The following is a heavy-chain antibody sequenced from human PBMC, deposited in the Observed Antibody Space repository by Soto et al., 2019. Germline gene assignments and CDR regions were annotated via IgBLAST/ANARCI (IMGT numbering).Heavy chain of an antibody. CDR2: INPNSGDT. J-gene: IGHJ6*02. D-gene: IGHD1-26*01. CDR1: GYTFTGYY. CDR3: AKGGAIVAAGTRVYLYNAMDV. Sequence: ASVRVSCKASGYTFTGYYVHWVRQAPGQGLEWMGWINPNSGDTYLAQRFQGRVTMNRDTSIGTAYMELRGLTSDDTAEYYCAKGGAIVAAGTRVYLYNAMDVWGQGTTVTVSS. V-gene: IGHV1-2*02.